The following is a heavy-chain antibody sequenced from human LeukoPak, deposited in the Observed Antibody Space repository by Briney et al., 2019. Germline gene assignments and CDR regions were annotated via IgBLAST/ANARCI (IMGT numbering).Heavy chain of an antibody. CDR2: ISYDGSNK. D-gene: IGHD3-22*01. Sequence: GGSLRLSCAASGFTFSSYGMHWVRQAPGKGLEWVAVISYDGSNKYYADSVKGRFTISRDNSKNTLYLQMNSPRAEDTAVYYCAKGDYYDLDYWGQGTLVTVSS. CDR3: AKGDYYDLDY. V-gene: IGHV3-30*18. CDR1: GFTFSSYG. J-gene: IGHJ4*02.